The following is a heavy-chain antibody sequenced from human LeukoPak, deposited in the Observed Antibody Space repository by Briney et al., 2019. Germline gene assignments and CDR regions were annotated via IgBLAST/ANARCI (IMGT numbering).Heavy chain of an antibody. CDR3: ARDRAMAAAGTGPFDY. V-gene: IGHV3-30*04. J-gene: IGHJ4*02. Sequence: VGSLRLSCAASGFTFSSYAMHWVREAPGKGLEWVAVISYDGSNKYYADSVKGRFTISRDNSKNTLYLQMNSLRAEDTAVYYCARDRAMAAAGTGPFDYWGQGTLVTVSS. D-gene: IGHD6-13*01. CDR1: GFTFSSYA. CDR2: ISYDGSNK.